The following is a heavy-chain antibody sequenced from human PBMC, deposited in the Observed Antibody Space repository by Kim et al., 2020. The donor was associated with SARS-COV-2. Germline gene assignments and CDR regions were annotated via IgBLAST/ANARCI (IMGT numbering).Heavy chain of an antibody. D-gene: IGHD3-3*01. J-gene: IGHJ4*02. Sequence: GGSLRLSCAASGFTFSSYAMSWVRQAPGKGLEWVSAISGSGGSTYYADSVKGRFTISRDNSKNTLYLQMNSLRAEDTAVYYCAKDRAAYDFWSGYQKLLQWLVHDWDYWGQGTLVTVSS. CDR3: AKDRAAYDFWSGYQKLLQWLVHDWDY. V-gene: IGHV3-23*01. CDR2: ISGSGGST. CDR1: GFTFSSYA.